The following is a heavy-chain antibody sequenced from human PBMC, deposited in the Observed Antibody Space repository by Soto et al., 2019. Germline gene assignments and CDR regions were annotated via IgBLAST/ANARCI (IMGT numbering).Heavy chain of an antibody. CDR2: ISYDGSNE. CDR1: GFTFSNYG. D-gene: IGHD3-22*01. V-gene: IGHV3-30*18. CDR3: AKDTYFXDSSGYYVFDY. Sequence: QVHLVESGGGVVQPGRSLRLSCEASGFTFSNYGTHWVRQAPGEGLEWVAHISYDGSNEHYTDSVKGRFTISRDNSKNMLFLNMNSLRPEDTAVYHCAKDTYFXDSSGYYVFDYWGQGTLVTVSS. J-gene: IGHJ4*02.